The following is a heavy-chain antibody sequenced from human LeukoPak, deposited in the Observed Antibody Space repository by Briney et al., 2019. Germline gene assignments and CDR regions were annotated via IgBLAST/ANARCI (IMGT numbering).Heavy chain of an antibody. V-gene: IGHV1-46*01. CDR2: INPTGGST. Sequence: GASVKVSCKASGYTFTSYYMHWVRQAPGQGLEWMGLINPTGGSTGYAQKFQGRVTMTRDTSISTAYMELSRLRSDDTAVYYCARDYFPVRGSEEPYNWFDPWGQGTLVTVSS. CDR1: GYTFTSYY. D-gene: IGHD3-10*01. CDR3: ARDYFPVRGSEEPYNWFDP. J-gene: IGHJ5*02.